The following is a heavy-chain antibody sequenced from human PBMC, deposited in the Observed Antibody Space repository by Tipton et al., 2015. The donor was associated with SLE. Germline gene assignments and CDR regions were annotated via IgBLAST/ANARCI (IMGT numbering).Heavy chain of an antibody. D-gene: IGHD3-9*01. CDR1: EFTFSHAW. V-gene: IGHV3-15*01. J-gene: IGHJ3*02. Sequence: SLRLSCAASEFTFSHAWMSWVRQAPGKGLEWVGRIKSKTDGGTTDYAAPVKGRFTISRDDSKNTLYLQMNSLKTEDTAVYYCTTDAPYYDFLKDAFDIWGQGTMVTVSS. CDR3: TTDAPYYDFLKDAFDI. CDR2: IKSKTDGGTT.